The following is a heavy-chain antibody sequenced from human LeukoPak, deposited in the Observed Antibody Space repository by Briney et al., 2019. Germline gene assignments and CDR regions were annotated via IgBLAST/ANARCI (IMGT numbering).Heavy chain of an antibody. V-gene: IGHV3-48*01. Sequence: PGGSLRLSCAASGFTFSSYSMNWVRQAPGKGLEWVSYISSSSSTIYYADSVKGRFTISRDNAKNTLYLQMNSLRAEDTAVYYCAKDPFILGRVRSWYFDLWGRGTLVTVSS. D-gene: IGHD1-1*01. CDR1: GFTFSSYS. CDR3: AKDPFILGRVRSWYFDL. CDR2: ISSSSSTI. J-gene: IGHJ2*01.